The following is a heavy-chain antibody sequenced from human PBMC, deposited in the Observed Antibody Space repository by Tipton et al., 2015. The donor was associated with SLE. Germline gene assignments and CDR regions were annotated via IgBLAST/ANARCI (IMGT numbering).Heavy chain of an antibody. Sequence: TLSLTCTVSGDSISSGYFWGWIRQPPGKGLEWIGSLYQSGSTCYNPSLTGRLTISVDTPKNQFSLKMNSVTAAATAVYYCARSRFESATNPFCLDYWGQGTLVAVSS. CDR2: LYQSGST. D-gene: IGHD1-1*01. CDR1: GDSISSGYF. V-gene: IGHV4-38-2*02. CDR3: ARSRFESATNPFCLDY. J-gene: IGHJ4*02.